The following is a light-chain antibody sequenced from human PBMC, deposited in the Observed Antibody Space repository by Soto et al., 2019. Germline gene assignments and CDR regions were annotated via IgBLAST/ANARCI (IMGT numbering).Light chain of an antibody. Sequence: QSVLTQPPSASGTPGQSVTISCTGTKNDIGVYDFVSWYQQHPGKAPRLIIYEVVQRPSGVPDRFSGAKSGNTASLTVSGLQAADEADYFCKSYAGSKTYVFGSGTKLTVL. CDR1: KNDIGVYDF. CDR2: EVV. V-gene: IGLV2-8*01. J-gene: IGLJ1*01. CDR3: KSYAGSKTYV.